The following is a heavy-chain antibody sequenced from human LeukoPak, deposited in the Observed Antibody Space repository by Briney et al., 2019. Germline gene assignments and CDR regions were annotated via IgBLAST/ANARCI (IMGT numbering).Heavy chain of an antibody. CDR2: IYYSGST. J-gene: IGHJ3*02. CDR1: GGSISSYY. CDR3: ARLPGYSGYYLPYAFDI. D-gene: IGHD5-12*01. Sequence: PSETLSLTCTVSGGSISSYYWSWIRQPPGKGLEWIGYIYYSGSTNYNPSLKSRVTLSVDTSKNQFSLKLSSVTAADTAVYYCARLPGYSGYYLPYAFDIWGQGTMVTVSS. V-gene: IGHV4-59*01.